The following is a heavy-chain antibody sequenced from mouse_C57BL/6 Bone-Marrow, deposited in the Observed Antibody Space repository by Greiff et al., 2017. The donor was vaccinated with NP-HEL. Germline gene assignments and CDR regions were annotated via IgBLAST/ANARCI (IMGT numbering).Heavy chain of an antibody. J-gene: IGHJ4*01. V-gene: IGHV1-62-2*01. Sequence: QVHVKQSGAELVKPGASVKLSCKASGYTFTEYTIHWVKQRSGQGLEWIGWFYPGSGSIKYNEKFKDKATLTADKSSSTVYMELSRLTSEDSAVYFCARHEVDYSPPRGYAMDYWGQGTSVTVSS. CDR2: FYPGSGSI. CDR3: ARHEVDYSPPRGYAMDY. CDR1: GYTFTEYT. D-gene: IGHD2-12*01.